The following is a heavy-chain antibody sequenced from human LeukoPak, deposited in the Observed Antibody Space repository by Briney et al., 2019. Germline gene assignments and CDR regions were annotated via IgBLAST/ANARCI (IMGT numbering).Heavy chain of an antibody. D-gene: IGHD6-6*01. J-gene: IGHJ5*02. Sequence: SETLSLTCTVSGGSISSSSYYWGWIRQPPGKGLEWIGSIYYSGSTYYNPSLKSRVTISVDTSKNQFSLKLSSVTAADTAVYYCARARPIRAAWFDPWGQGTLVTVSS. CDR3: ARARPIRAAWFDP. CDR2: IYYSGST. CDR1: GGSISSSSYY. V-gene: IGHV4-39*01.